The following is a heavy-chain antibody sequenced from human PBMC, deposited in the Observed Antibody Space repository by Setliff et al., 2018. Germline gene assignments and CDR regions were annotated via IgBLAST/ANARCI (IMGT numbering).Heavy chain of an antibody. D-gene: IGHD1-1*01. J-gene: IGHJ5*02. CDR3: ARTTGSTHNWLDP. CDR1: GGSISHYY. CDR2: IYYRGNT. Sequence: SETLSLTCTVSGGSISHYYWSWIRQPPGKGLEWIGYIYYRGNTNYNPSLRGRVTISVDTSKNQFSLKVSSVTAADTAVYYCARTTGSTHNWLDPWGPGTLVTVS. V-gene: IGHV4-59*08.